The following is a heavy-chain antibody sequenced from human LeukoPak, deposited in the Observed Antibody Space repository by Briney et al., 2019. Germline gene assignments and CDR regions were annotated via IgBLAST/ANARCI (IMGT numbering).Heavy chain of an antibody. J-gene: IGHJ4*02. CDR1: GYSFADLW. V-gene: IGHV5-51*01. CDR2: IFPGDSDI. D-gene: IGHD6-6*01. Sequence: GESLKISCKASGYSFADLWIGWVRQMPGKGLERMGIIFPGDSDIRYNPSFQGRVSMSVDKSTNTAFLQWSSLRASDTAMYYCARFEVNHADGSEYYYFDYWGQGTLVTVSS. CDR3: ARFEVNHADGSEYYYFDY.